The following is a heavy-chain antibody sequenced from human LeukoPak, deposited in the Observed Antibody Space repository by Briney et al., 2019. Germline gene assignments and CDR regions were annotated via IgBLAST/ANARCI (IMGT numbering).Heavy chain of an antibody. CDR2: IYYSGST. CDR3: ARGGNWSPFYY. J-gene: IGHJ4*02. V-gene: IGHV4-59*12. CDR1: GGSISSYY. Sequence: SETLSLTCTVSGGSISSYYWSWIRQPPGKGLEWIGYIYYSGSTNYNPSLKSRVTISVDTSKNQFSLKLSSVTAADTAVYCCARGGNWSPFYYWGQGTLVTVSS. D-gene: IGHD1-1*01.